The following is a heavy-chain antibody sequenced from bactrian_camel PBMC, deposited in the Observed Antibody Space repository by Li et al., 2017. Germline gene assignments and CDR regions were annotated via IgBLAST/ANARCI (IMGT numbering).Heavy chain of an antibody. D-gene: IGHD4*01. CDR2: IYTGGGIT. V-gene: IGHV3S40*01. CDR1: GYTYSSSC. Sequence: VQLVESGGGSVQSGGSLRLSCAASGYTYSSSCMGWFRQYPGKREGVAAIYTGGGITYYADSVKGRFTIFADTAKNTVFLQMNSLKPDDTGVYYCAADHYTDLEDTELCWGQGTQVTVS. CDR3: AADHYTDLEDTELC. J-gene: IGHJ4*01.